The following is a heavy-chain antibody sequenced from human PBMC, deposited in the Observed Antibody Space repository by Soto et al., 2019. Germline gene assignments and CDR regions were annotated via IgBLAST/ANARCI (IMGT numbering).Heavy chain of an antibody. Sequence: GGSLRLSCAASGFTFSSYSMNWVRQAPGKGLEWVSSISSSSYIYYADSVKGRFTISRDNAKNSLYLQMNSLRAEDTAVYYCARGDDYNWNYEDWFDPWGQGTLVTVSS. J-gene: IGHJ5*02. CDR1: GFTFSSYS. D-gene: IGHD1-7*01. V-gene: IGHV3-21*01. CDR2: ISSSSYI. CDR3: ARGDDYNWNYEDWFDP.